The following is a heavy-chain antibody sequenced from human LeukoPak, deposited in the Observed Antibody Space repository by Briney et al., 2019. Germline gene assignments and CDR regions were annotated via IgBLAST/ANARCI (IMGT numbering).Heavy chain of an antibody. V-gene: IGHV3-74*01. J-gene: IGHJ4*02. CDR2: INTDGSST. CDR3: ARDLGYCSSTSCSGLDY. Sequence: GGPLRLSCAASGFTFSSYWMHWVRQAPGKGLVWVSRINTDGSSTRYADSVKGRFTISRDNAKNTLYLQMNSLRAEDTAVYYCARDLGYCSSTSCSGLDYWGQGTLVTVSS. CDR1: GFTFSSYW. D-gene: IGHD2-2*01.